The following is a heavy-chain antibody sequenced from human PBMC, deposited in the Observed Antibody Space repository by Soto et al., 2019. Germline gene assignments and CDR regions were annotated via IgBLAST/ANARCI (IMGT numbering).Heavy chain of an antibody. V-gene: IGHV3-23*05. CDR1: GLPHSSFA. D-gene: IGHD2-21*01. J-gene: IGHJ4*02. CDR3: AKDAVYNDGLWLMDH. CDR2: IYGSGRGI. Sequence: EVQLLESGGGLVQPGGSLRLSCTASGLPHSSFAMMWVRQAPGKGLECVSGIYGSGRGIEYADSVKGRFTISRDNSKNIVYLQMTDLRADDTAVYYCAKDAVYNDGLWLMDHWGQGTQVTVSS.